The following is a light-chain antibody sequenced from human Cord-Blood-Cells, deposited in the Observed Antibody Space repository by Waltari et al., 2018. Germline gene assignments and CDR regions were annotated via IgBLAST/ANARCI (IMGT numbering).Light chain of an antibody. V-gene: IGKV3-15*01. CDR2: GAS. CDR3: QQYNNWPYT. CDR1: QSVSSN. Sequence: EIVMTQSPATLSVSPGERATLSCRASQSVSSNLAWYQQKPGQAPRLLIYGASTRATGSPARFRGSGSGTEVTLTISSLQSEDLAVYYCQQYNNWPYTFGQGTKLEIK. J-gene: IGKJ2*01.